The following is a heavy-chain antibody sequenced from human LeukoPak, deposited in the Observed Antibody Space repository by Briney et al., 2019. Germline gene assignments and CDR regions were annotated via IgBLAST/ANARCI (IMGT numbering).Heavy chain of an antibody. CDR3: ARGSITMVRGVIPYYFDY. J-gene: IGHJ4*02. V-gene: IGHV3-21*01. Sequence: GGSLRLSCAASGFTFSSYSMNWVRQAPGKGLEWVSFISSSSSYIYYADSVKGRFTISRDNAKNSLYLQMNSLRAEDTAVYYCARGSITMVRGVIPYYFDYWGQGTLVTVSS. D-gene: IGHD3-10*01. CDR1: GFTFSSYS. CDR2: ISSSSSYI.